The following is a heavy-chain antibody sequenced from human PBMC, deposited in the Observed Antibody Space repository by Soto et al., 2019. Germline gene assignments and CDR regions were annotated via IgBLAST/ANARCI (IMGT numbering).Heavy chain of an antibody. CDR1: GFTFSSYG. CDR3: AKAPGAATDSSGYYFS. V-gene: IGHV3-30*18. Sequence: GGSLRLSCAASGFTFSSYGMHWVRQAPGKGLEWVAVISYDGSNKYYADSVKGRFTISRDNSKNTLYLQMNSLRAEDTAVYYCAKAPGAATDSSGYYFSWGQGTLVTVSS. D-gene: IGHD3-22*01. J-gene: IGHJ5*02. CDR2: ISYDGSNK.